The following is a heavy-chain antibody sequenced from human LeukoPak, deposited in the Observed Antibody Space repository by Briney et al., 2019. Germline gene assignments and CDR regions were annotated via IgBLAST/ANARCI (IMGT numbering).Heavy chain of an antibody. V-gene: IGHV3-7*03. CDR1: GFTFGKYW. Sequence: PGGSLRLSCVASGFTFGKYWMSWVRQAPGKGLEWVANIKLDGSEKNYVDSVKGRFTISRDNTKNSLYLQMNSLRAEDTAVFYCARDRSTVTGYFDYWGQGNMVTVSS. D-gene: IGHD4-17*01. CDR3: ARDRSTVTGYFDY. CDR2: IKLDGSEK. J-gene: IGHJ4*02.